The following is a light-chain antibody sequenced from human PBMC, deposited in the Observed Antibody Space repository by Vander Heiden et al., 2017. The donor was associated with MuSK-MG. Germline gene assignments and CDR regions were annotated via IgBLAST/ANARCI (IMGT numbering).Light chain of an antibody. J-gene: IGKJ1*01. Sequence: DIQMTQSPSSLSASVGDRVTITCRASQSIRSYLNWYQQKPGKAPKLLIYGASSWQSGVPSRFSGSGSGTDFTLTISSLQPEDSATYYCQQRDSTPPTFGQGTKVEIK. CDR3: QQRDSTPPT. V-gene: IGKV1-39*01. CDR1: QSIRSY. CDR2: GAS.